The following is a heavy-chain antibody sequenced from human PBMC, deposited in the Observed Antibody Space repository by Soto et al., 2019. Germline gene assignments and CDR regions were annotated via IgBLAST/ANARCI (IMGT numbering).Heavy chain of an antibody. J-gene: IGHJ6*03. V-gene: IGHV4-39*01. CDR2: IYYSGST. D-gene: IGHD3-10*01. CDR1: GGSISSSSYY. CDR3: ARHFFYGSGTIRTGYYMDV. Sequence: AETLSLTCTVSGGSISSSSYYWGWIRQPPGKGLEWIGSIYYSGSTYYNPSLKSRVTISVDTSKNQFSLKLSSVTAADTAVYYCARHFFYGSGTIRTGYYMDVWGKGTTVTVSS.